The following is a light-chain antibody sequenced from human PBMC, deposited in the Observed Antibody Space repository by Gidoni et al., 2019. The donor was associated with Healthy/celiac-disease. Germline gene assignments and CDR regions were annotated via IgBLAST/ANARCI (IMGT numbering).Light chain of an antibody. J-gene: IGKJ3*01. V-gene: IGKV3-20*01. CDR3: QQYGSSPLFT. CDR2: GSS. Sequence: EIVLTQSPGPLSLSPGERATLSCRASQSVSSSYLAWYQQKPGQAPRLLIYGSSSRATGIPDRFSGSGSGTDFTLTISRLEPEDFAVYYCQQYGSSPLFTFGPXTKVDIK. CDR1: QSVSSSY.